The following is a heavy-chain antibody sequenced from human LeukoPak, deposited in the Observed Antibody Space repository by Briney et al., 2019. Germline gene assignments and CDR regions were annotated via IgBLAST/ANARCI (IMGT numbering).Heavy chain of an antibody. J-gene: IGHJ3*02. V-gene: IGHV1-46*01. CDR1: GYTFTSYY. Sequence: ASVKVSCKASGYTFTSYYMHWVRQAPGQGLEWMGIINPSGGSTSYAQKFQGRVTMTRDTSTSTVYMELSSLRSEDTAVYYCARDPIAAAGNRRDAFDIWGQGTMVTVSS. CDR3: ARDPIAAAGNRRDAFDI. D-gene: IGHD6-13*01. CDR2: INPSGGST.